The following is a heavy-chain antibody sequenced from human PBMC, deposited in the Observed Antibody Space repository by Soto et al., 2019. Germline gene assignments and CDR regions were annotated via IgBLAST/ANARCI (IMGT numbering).Heavy chain of an antibody. Sequence: SETLSLTCTVSGGSISSSSYYWGWIRQPPGKGLEWIGSIYYSGSTYYNPSLKSRVTISVDTSKNQFPLKLSSVTAADTAVYYCASLDYSNVRTFDYWGQGTLVTVSS. CDR2: IYYSGST. CDR1: GGSISSSSYY. CDR3: ASLDYSNVRTFDY. V-gene: IGHV4-39*01. D-gene: IGHD4-4*01. J-gene: IGHJ4*02.